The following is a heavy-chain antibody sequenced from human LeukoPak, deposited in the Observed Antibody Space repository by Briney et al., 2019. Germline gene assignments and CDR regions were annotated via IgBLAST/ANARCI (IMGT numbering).Heavy chain of an antibody. Sequence: GGSLRLSCAASGFTFSSYAMRWVRQAPGKGLEWVSAISGSGGSTYYADSVKGRFTISRDNSKNTLYLQMNSLRAEDTAVYYCATRVPGIAVACIEYWGQGTLVTVSS. CDR2: ISGSGGST. CDR1: GFTFSSYA. V-gene: IGHV3-23*01. J-gene: IGHJ4*02. CDR3: ATRVPGIAVACIEY. D-gene: IGHD6-19*01.